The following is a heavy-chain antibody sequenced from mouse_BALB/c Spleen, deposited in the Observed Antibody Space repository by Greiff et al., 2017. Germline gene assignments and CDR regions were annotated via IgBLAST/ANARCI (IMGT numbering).Heavy chain of an antibody. V-gene: IGHV2-9*02. CDR2: IWAGGST. Sequence: QVQLQQSGPGLVAPSQSLSITCTVSGFSLTSYGVHWVRQPPGKGLEWLGVIWAGGSTNYNSALMSRLSISKDNSKSQVFLKMNSLQTDDTAMYYCARVYYDYDAWFAYWGQGTLVTVSA. CDR3: ARVYYDYDAWFAY. D-gene: IGHD2-4*01. J-gene: IGHJ3*01. CDR1: GFSLTSYG.